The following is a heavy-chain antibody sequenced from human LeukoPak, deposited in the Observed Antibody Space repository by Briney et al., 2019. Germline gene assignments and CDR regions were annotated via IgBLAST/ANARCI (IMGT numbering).Heavy chain of an antibody. CDR3: ARDRAIVHFDY. J-gene: IGHJ4*02. CDR1: GYSFITYA. V-gene: IGHV7-4-1*02. D-gene: IGHD3-16*02. Sequence: ASVKVSCKASGYSFITYAMNWVRQAPGQGLEWMGWINMNTGNPTYAQGFAGRFVFSLDTSASTAYLQISSLKSEDTAVYYCARDRAIVHFDYWGQGTLVTVSS. CDR2: INMNTGNP.